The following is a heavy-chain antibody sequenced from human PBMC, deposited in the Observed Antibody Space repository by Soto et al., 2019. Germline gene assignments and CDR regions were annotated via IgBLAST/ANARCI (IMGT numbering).Heavy chain of an antibody. V-gene: IGHV3-30-3*01. CDR1: GFTFSSYA. CDR2: ISYDGSNK. D-gene: IGHD1-7*01. Sequence: PGGSLRLSCAASGFTFSSYAMHWVRQAPGKGLEWVAVISYDGSNKYYADSVKGRFTISRDNSKNTLYLQMNSLRAEDTAVYYCARLGAHFSLELGWFDPWGQGTMVTVYS. CDR3: ARLGAHFSLELGWFDP. J-gene: IGHJ5*02.